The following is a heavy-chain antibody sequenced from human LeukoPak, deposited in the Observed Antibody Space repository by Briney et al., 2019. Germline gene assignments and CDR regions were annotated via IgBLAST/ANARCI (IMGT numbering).Heavy chain of an antibody. D-gene: IGHD6-13*01. CDR1: GYTFTSYG. CDR2: ISAYNGNT. CDR3: ARVYSSSWYGWFDP. V-gene: IGHV1-18*01. Sequence: ASVEVSCKASGYTFTSYGISWVRQAPGQGLEGMGWISAYNGNTNYAQKLQGRVTMTTDTSTSTAYMELRSLRSDDTAVYYCARVYSSSWYGWFDPWGQGTLVTVSS. J-gene: IGHJ5*02.